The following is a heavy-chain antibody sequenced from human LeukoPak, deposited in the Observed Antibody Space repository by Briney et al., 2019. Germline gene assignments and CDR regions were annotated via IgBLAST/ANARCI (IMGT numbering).Heavy chain of an antibody. V-gene: IGHV1-46*01. Sequence: GASVKVSCKASGYTFTRYYMHWVRQAPGQGLEWMGIINPSGGSTSYAQKFQGRVTMTRDMSTSTVYMELSSLRSEDTAVYYCAGAVAEHQFDYWGQGTLVTVSS. CDR1: GYTFTRYY. J-gene: IGHJ4*02. D-gene: IGHD6-19*01. CDR2: INPSGGST. CDR3: AGAVAEHQFDY.